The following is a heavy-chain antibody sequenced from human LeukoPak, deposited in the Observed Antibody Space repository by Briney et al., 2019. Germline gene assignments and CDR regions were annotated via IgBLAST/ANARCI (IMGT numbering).Heavy chain of an antibody. CDR3: AIWPLTDCSSTSCTDY. CDR2: INPNSGGT. V-gene: IGHV1-2*02. Sequence: ASVKVSCKASGYTFTGYYMHWVRQAPGQGLEWMGWINPNSGGTNYAQKFQGRVTMTRDTSISTAYMELSRLRSDDTAVYYCAIWPLTDCSSTSCTDYWGQGTLVTVSS. J-gene: IGHJ4*02. CDR1: GYTFTGYY. D-gene: IGHD2-2*01.